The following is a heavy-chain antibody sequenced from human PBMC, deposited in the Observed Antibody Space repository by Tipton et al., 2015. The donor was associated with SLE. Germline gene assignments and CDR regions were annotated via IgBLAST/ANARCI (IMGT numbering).Heavy chain of an antibody. CDR2: INHSGST. J-gene: IGHJ3*02. V-gene: IGHV4-34*01. D-gene: IGHD1-14*01. Sequence: TLSLTCAVYGGSFSGYYWSWIRQPPGKGLEWIGEINHSGSTNYNPSLKSRVTISVDTSKNQFSLKLSSVTAADTAVYYCARLTEGGAFDIWGQGTMVTVSS. CDR3: ARLTEGGAFDI. CDR1: GGSFSGYY.